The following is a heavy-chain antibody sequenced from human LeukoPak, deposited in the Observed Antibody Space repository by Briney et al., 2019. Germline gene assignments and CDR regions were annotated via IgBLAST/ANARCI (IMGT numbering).Heavy chain of an antibody. J-gene: IGHJ4*02. D-gene: IGHD2/OR15-2a*01. V-gene: IGHV3-21*01. CDR2: ISSTGTYI. Sequence: GRSLRLSCAASGFTFSTYAMNWIRQAPGKGLEWVSSISSTGTYIYYGDLVEGRFTISRDNAKNSLYLQMNSLRAEDTAVYYCARGVGNFRYYFDYWGQGTLVTVSS. CDR3: ARGVGNFRYYFDY. CDR1: GFTFSTYA.